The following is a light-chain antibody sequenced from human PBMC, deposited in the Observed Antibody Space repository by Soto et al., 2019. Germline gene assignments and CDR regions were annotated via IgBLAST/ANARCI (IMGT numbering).Light chain of an antibody. Sequence: QSVLTQPPSVSGAPGQRVTISCTGISSNIGAGYDVHWYQQLPGTAPKLLIYGNSNRPSGVPDRFSGSKSGTSASLAITGLQAEDEADYYCQSYDSSLSAVFGGGTQLTVL. J-gene: IGLJ7*01. CDR1: SSNIGAGYD. CDR3: QSYDSSLSAV. V-gene: IGLV1-40*01. CDR2: GNS.